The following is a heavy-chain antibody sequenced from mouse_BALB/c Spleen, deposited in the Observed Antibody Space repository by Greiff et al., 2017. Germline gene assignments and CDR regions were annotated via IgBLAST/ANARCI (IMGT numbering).Heavy chain of an antibody. CDR1: GFTFSSFG. CDR3: ARSGRIYAMDY. V-gene: IGHV5-17*02. Sequence: EVQGVESGGGLVQPGGSRKLSCAASGFTFSSFGMHWVRQAPEKGLEWVAYISSGSSTIYYADTVKGRFTISRDNPKNTLFLQMTRLRAEDTAMYYCARSGRIYAMDYWGQGTSVTVSS. CDR2: ISSGSSTI. J-gene: IGHJ4*01.